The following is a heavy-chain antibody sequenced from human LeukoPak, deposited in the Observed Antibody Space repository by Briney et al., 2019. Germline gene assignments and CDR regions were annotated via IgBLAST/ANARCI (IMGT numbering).Heavy chain of an antibody. Sequence: PGGSLRLSCTASGFTFGDYAMTWVRQAPGKGLEWVGFIRSRAYGGTTECAASVKGRFTISRDDSKSIAYLQMNSLKTEDTGVYYCSRDSRGGMVTFDCRGQGTLVTVSS. V-gene: IGHV3-49*04. D-gene: IGHD5-18*01. CDR1: GFTFGDYA. CDR3: SRDSRGGMVTFDC. CDR2: IRSRAYGGTT. J-gene: IGHJ4*02.